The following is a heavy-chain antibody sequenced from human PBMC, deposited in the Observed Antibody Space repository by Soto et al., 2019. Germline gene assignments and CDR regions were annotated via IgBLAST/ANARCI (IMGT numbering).Heavy chain of an antibody. CDR3: AGGGYCTSTSCYLNWFDP. V-gene: IGHV3-30-3*01. J-gene: IGHJ5*02. D-gene: IGHD2-2*01. CDR1: GFTFSSYA. Sequence: QVQLVESGGGVVQPGRSLRLSCAASGFTFSSYAMHWVRQAPGKGLEWVALISYDGSNKYYADSVKGRFTISRDNPKNTLYLQMNRLRAEDTAVYYCAGGGYCTSTSCYLNWFDPWGQGTLVSVSS. CDR2: ISYDGSNK.